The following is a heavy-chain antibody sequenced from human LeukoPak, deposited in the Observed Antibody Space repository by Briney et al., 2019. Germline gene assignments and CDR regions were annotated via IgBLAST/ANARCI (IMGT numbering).Heavy chain of an antibody. CDR1: GGTFSSYA. D-gene: IGHD2-21*02. J-gene: IGHJ5*02. CDR3: ASAIVVVTAIPGWFDP. Sequence: VASVKVSCKASGGTFSSYAISWVRQAPGQGLEWMGGIIPIFGTANYAQKFQGRVTITTDESTSTAYMELSSLRSEDTAVYYCASAIVVVTAIPGWFDPWGQGTPVTVSS. V-gene: IGHV1-69*05. CDR2: IIPIFGTA.